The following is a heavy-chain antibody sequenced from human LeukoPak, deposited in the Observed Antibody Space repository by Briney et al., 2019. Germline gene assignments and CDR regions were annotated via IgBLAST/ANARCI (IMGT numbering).Heavy chain of an antibody. D-gene: IGHD3-22*01. CDR2: ISSSGSTI. CDR3: ARGNYYDSSGYFDY. Sequence: GGSLSLSCAASGFTFSSYEMNWVRQAPGKGLEWVSYISSSGSTIYYADSVKGRFTISRDNAKNSLYLQMNSLRAEDTAVYYCARGNYYDSSGYFDYWGQGTLVTVSS. J-gene: IGHJ4*02. CDR1: GFTFSSYE. V-gene: IGHV3-48*03.